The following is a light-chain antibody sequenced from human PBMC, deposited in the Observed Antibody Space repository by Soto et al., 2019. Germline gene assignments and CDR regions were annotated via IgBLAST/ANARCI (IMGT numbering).Light chain of an antibody. Sequence: EIVLTQSPGTLSLSPGERATLSCRASQSVSSSYLAWYQQKPGQAPRLLIYGASSRATGIPDRFSGSGSGTDFTLTISRLEPDDFAVYYCQQYGSSPFTFGPGPKVDIK. V-gene: IGKV3-20*01. CDR2: GAS. J-gene: IGKJ3*01. CDR1: QSVSSSY. CDR3: QQYGSSPFT.